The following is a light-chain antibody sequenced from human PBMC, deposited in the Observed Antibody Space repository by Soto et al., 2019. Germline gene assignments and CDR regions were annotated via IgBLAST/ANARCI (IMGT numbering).Light chain of an antibody. J-gene: IGKJ1*01. Sequence: DIVLTQSPGTLSLSPGETATLSCRASQSVRTSYLAWYQQKPGQAPRLLIYGASSRATGIPDRFSGSGSGTDFTLSISRLEPEDFAVYYCQQYGSSLWMFGQGTKVEIK. V-gene: IGKV3-20*01. CDR3: QQYGSSLWM. CDR1: QSVRTSY. CDR2: GAS.